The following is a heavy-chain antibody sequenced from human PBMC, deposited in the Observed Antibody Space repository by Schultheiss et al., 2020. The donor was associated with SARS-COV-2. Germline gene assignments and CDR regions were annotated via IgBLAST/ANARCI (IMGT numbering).Heavy chain of an antibody. CDR2: IFPGDSDT. V-gene: IGHV5-51*01. D-gene: IGHD2-2*01. J-gene: IGHJ6*02. Sequence: GESLKISCKGSGYSFIRYWIAWVRQMPGKGLEWVGVIFPGDSDTRYSPSFQGQVTISADKSMNTAYLQWSSLKASDTATYYCARYSASWHYYYYGMDVWGQGTTVTVSS. CDR1: GYSFIRYW. CDR3: ARYSASWHYYYYGMDV.